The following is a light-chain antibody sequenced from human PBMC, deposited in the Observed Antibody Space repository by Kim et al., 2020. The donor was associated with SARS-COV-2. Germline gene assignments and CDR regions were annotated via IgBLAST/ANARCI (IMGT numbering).Light chain of an antibody. CDR1: SSDVGGYHY. CDR3: CSVV. J-gene: IGLJ2*01. V-gene: IGLV2-11*01. CDR2: DVR. Sequence: VSWSPVKSVTISCTETSSDVGGYHYDSWYQEHTGKAPKLMIYDVRERSSGVPARFSGSKSGNTASLNVSGLQAEDEADYNCCSVVFGGGTQLTVL.